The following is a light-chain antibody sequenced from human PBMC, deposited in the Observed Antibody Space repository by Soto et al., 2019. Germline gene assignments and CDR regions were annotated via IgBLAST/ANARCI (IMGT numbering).Light chain of an antibody. CDR2: INYDGTH. J-gene: IGLJ3*02. CDR3: QSLGTGIQV. V-gene: IGLV4-69*01. CDR1: SGYSTYA. Sequence: QPVLTQSPSASASLGASVKLTCTLSSGYSTYAIAWHQQQSEKGPRFLMKINYDGTHSKGDGFFDRFSGSSSGAERHLTISSLQSEAEADYYCQSLGTGIQVFGGGTKLTAL.